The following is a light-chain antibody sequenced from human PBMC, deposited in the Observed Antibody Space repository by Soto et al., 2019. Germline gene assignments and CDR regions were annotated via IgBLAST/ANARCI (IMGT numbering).Light chain of an antibody. V-gene: IGKV3-11*01. CDR1: QSVTKS. CDR3: QQRSDWPPSLT. J-gene: IGKJ4*01. Sequence: EIVLTQSPATLSLSPGERATLSCRASQSVTKSLAWYQQKPGQAPRLLIFATSHRATDIPTRFSGSGSETDFTLNLSSLEPDDFALYYCQQRSDWPPSLTFGGGPKVEIK. CDR2: ATS.